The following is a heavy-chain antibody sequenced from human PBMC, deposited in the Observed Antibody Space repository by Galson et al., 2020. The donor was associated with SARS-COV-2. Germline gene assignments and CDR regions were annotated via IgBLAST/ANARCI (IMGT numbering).Heavy chain of an antibody. CDR3: AKAGTRFDYGDFFDY. CDR1: GFTFSSYA. V-gene: IGHV3-23*01. Sequence: GGSLRLSCAASGFTFSSYAMSWVRQAPGKGLEWVSAISGSGGSTYYADSVKGRLTISRDNSKNTLYLQMNSLRAEDTAVYYCAKAGTRFDYGDFFDYLGQGTLVTVSS. D-gene: IGHD4-17*01. J-gene: IGHJ4*02. CDR2: ISGSGGST.